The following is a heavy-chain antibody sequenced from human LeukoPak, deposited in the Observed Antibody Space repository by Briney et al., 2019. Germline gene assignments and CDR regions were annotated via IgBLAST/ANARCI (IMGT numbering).Heavy chain of an antibody. J-gene: IGHJ4*02. V-gene: IGHV3-21*01. D-gene: IGHD6-19*01. CDR2: ISSSSSYI. Sequence: PGGSLRLSCAASGFTFSSYSMNWVRQAPGKGLEWVSSISSSSSYIYYADSVKGRFTISRDNAKNSLYLQMNSLRAEDTAVYYCASRARGQWLTPYYFDYWGQGTLVTVSS. CDR1: GFTFSSYS. CDR3: ASRARGQWLTPYYFDY.